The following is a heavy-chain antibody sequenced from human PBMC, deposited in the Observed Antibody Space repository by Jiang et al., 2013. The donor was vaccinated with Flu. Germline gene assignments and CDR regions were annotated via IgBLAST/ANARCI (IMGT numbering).Heavy chain of an antibody. CDR1: GGSISSHY. D-gene: IGHD2-15*01. CDR2: IYYSGST. V-gene: IGHV4-59*11. CDR3: ARVERGYCSSGTCYGYYYFYMDV. J-gene: IGHJ6*03. Sequence: GSGLVKPSETLSLICTVSGGSISSHYWSWIRQPPGKGLEWIGYIYYSGSTNYNPSLRSRVTMSVDTSKNQFSLKLTSVTAADTAVYYCARVERGYCSSGTCYGYYYFYMDVWGKGDHGHRLL.